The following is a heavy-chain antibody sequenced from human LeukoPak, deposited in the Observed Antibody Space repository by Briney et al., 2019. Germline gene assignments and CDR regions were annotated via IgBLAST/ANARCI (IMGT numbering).Heavy chain of an antibody. CDR1: XSSISSYC. J-gene: IGHJ2*01. V-gene: IGHV4-59*01. Sequence: SETLSLTGTVSXSSISSYCWSWIRQPPGKGLEWIGYICYSGSTNYNPSLKSRVTISVDTSKDQLSLKLSSVTAADTAVYYCATAGSHWYFPLWGRGTLVTVSS. D-gene: IGHD3-10*01. CDR3: ATAGSHWYFPL. CDR2: ICYSGST.